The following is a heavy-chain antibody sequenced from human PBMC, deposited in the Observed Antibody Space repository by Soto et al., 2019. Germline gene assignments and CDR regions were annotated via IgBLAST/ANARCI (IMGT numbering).Heavy chain of an antibody. CDR2: INAGNGNT. CDR3: AKENQHLVHDY. J-gene: IGHJ4*02. D-gene: IGHD6-13*01. Sequence: QIQLMQSGAEVKKPGASVKVSCKASGYTFTSYGIHWVRQAPGQRLEWTGWINAGNGNTKYSEKFQGRVTITRDTSASTAYLELSSLKPEDTAVYYCAKENQHLVHDYWGQGTLVTVSS. CDR1: GYTFTSYG. V-gene: IGHV1-3*01.